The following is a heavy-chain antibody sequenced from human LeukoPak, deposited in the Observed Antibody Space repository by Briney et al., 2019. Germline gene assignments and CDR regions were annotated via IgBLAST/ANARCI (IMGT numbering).Heavy chain of an antibody. D-gene: IGHD5-18*01. J-gene: IGHJ4*02. V-gene: IGHV3-74*01. Sequence: GGSLRLSCAASGFTFSSYWMHWVRQAPGKGLVWVSRINSDGSSTSYADSVKGRFTISRDNAKNTPYLQMNSLRAEDTAVNYCERPLPADTAMFDYWGQGTLVTVSS. CDR2: INSDGSST. CDR3: ERPLPADTAMFDY. CDR1: GFTFSSYW.